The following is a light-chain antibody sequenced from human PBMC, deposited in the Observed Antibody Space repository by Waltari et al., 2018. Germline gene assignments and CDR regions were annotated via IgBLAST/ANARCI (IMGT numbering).Light chain of an antibody. CDR1: QSVLYSSKSNNY. CDR2: WAS. V-gene: IGKV4-1*01. Sequence: DIVMTQSPDSLAVSLGARATIKCKSSQSVLYSSKSNNYLAWYQQKAGQPPKLFFYWASTLESGVPDRLSASGSGTDFTLTISSLQAEDVAIYFCQQYYSFPFTFGPGTKVEIK. CDR3: QQYYSFPFT. J-gene: IGKJ3*01.